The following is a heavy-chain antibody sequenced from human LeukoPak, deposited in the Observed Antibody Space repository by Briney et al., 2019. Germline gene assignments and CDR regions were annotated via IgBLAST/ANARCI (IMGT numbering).Heavy chain of an antibody. CDR1: GFTFSSYG. CDR3: AKEYYYGSGSYSPIDY. V-gene: IGHV3-30*18. Sequence: GGSLRLSCAASGFTFSSYGMHWVRQAPGKGLEWVAVISYDGSNKYYADSVKGRFTISRDNSKNTLYLQMNSLRAEDTAVYYCAKEYYYGSGSYSPIDYWGQGTLVTVSS. D-gene: IGHD3-10*01. CDR2: ISYDGSNK. J-gene: IGHJ4*02.